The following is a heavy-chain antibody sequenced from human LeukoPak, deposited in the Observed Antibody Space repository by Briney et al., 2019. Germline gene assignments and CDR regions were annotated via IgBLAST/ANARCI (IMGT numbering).Heavy chain of an antibody. J-gene: IGHJ4*02. V-gene: IGHV3-74*01. CDR3: ARYSGSFY. D-gene: IGHD1-26*01. Sequence: GGSLRLSCAASGFTFSSYWMHWVRHAPGKGLVWVSRISSDGSSTSYADSVKGRFTISRDNAKNTLYLQMNSLRAEDTAVYYCARYSGSFYWGQGTLVTVSS. CDR2: ISSDGSST. CDR1: GFTFSSYW.